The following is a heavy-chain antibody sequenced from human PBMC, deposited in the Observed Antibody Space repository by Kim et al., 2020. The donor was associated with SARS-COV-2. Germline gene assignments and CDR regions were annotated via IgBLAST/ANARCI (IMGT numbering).Heavy chain of an antibody. J-gene: IGHJ4*02. CDR3: ASGDYGGNSVSGY. Sequence: SVKVSCKASGGTFSSYTISWVRQAPGQGLEWMGRIIPILGIANYAQKFQGRVTITADKSTSTAYMELSSLRSEDTAVYYCASGDYGGNSVSGYWGQGTLVTVSS. CDR1: GGTFSSYT. D-gene: IGHD4-17*01. V-gene: IGHV1-69*02. CDR2: IIPILGIA.